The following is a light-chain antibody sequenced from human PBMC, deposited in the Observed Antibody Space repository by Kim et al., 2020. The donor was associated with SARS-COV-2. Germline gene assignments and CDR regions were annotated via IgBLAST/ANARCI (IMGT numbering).Light chain of an antibody. Sequence: DIQMTQSPASISASLGDTVTITCRAGRNIDRWLAWYQQKPGQAPQLLIHTASTLQRGVPSRFSGTGSGTDFSLTIYGLQTEDFATYYCQHAKNFPYTFGQGTKLEIK. J-gene: IGKJ2*01. CDR1: RNIDRW. V-gene: IGKV1D-12*01. CDR2: TAS. CDR3: QHAKNFPYT.